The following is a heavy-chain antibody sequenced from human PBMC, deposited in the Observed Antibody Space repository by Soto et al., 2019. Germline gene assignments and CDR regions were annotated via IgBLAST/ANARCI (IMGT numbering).Heavy chain of an antibody. D-gene: IGHD7-27*01. CDR3: ARVGTSYARRGLDV. Sequence: PSETLSLTCNVSGGAIDSGGYYWCWIRQHPGKGLEWIGYIYYSGSTYYNPSLKSRVSISIDTSKNQFSLELISVTAADTAVYYCARVGTSYARRGLDVWGQGTTVTVS. CDR2: IYYSGST. V-gene: IGHV4-31*03. J-gene: IGHJ6*02. CDR1: GGAIDSGGYY.